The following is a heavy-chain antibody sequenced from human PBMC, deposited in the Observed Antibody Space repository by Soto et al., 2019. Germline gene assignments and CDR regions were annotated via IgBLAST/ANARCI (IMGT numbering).Heavy chain of an antibody. J-gene: IGHJ4*02. Sequence: SLRLSCAASGFTFSNYWIHWVRQAPGKGLVWVSRINPDGSYTSYADSVKGRFTISRDNARSTLYLQMNSLRAEDTAVYYCASDMTGPKDYWGQGTLVTVS. CDR2: INPDGSYT. CDR3: ASDMTGPKDY. CDR1: GFTFSNYW. D-gene: IGHD3-9*01. V-gene: IGHV3-74*01.